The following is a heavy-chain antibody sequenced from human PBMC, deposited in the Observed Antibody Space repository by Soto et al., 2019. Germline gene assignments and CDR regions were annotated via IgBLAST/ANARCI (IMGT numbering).Heavy chain of an antibody. V-gene: IGHV3-23*01. D-gene: IGHD4-17*01. J-gene: IGHJ2*01. CDR1: GFTFSSYA. CDR3: ATRTVGWYFDL. CDR2: ISGSGGST. Sequence: EVQLLESGGGLVQPGGSLRLSCAASGFTFSSYAMSWVRQAPGKGLEWVSAISGSGGSTYYADSVKGRFTISRDNSKNALSLQMNSLRAEDTGVYYCATRTVGWYFDLWGRGTLVTVSS.